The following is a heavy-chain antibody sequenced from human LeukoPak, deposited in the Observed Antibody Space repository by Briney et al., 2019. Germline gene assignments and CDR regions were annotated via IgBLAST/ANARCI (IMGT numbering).Heavy chain of an antibody. CDR1: GFTFSSYE. CDR3: ARDYDFWSGYYSPTRGYFGY. Sequence: GGSLRLSCTASGFTFSSYEMNWVRQAPGKGLEWVSYISSSGSTIYYADSVKGRFTISRDNAKNSLYLKMNSLRAEDTAVYYCARDYDFWSGYYSPTRGYFGYWGQGTLVTVSS. J-gene: IGHJ4*02. CDR2: ISSSGSTI. D-gene: IGHD3-3*01. V-gene: IGHV3-48*03.